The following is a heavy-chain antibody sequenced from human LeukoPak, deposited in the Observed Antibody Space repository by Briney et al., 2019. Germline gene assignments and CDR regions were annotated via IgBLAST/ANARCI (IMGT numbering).Heavy chain of an antibody. CDR1: GGSFRGHF. J-gene: IGHJ5*02. CDR3: AKGPQTGWFDT. Sequence: PSETLSLTCAVYGGSFRGHFCSWIRQPPGKGLEWIGEINHNGNTNYNPSLKSRVTMSVDTSKNQFSLRLTSVTAADTAVYYCAKGPQTGWFDTWGQGTLVTVSS. V-gene: IGHV4-34*01. D-gene: IGHD3-10*01. CDR2: INHNGNT.